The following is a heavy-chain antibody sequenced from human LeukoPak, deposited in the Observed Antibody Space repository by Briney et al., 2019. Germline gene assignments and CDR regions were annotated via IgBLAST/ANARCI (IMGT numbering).Heavy chain of an antibody. V-gene: IGHV3-11*01. CDR3: ARDIYYDSSGYGY. D-gene: IGHD3-22*01. J-gene: IGHJ4*02. CDR2: ISSSGSTI. Sequence: SYISSSGSTIYYADSVKGRFTISRDNAKNSLYLQMNSLRAEDTAVYYCARDIYYDSSGYGYWGQGTLVTVSS.